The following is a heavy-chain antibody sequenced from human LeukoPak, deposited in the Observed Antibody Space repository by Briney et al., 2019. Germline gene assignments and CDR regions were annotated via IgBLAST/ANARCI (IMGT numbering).Heavy chain of an antibody. J-gene: IGHJ4*02. CDR2: ISYDGSNK. V-gene: IGHV3-30-3*01. D-gene: IGHD3-22*01. Sequence: GGSLRLSCAASGFTFSNAWMSWVRQAPGKGLEWITVISYDGSNKYYADSVKGRFTISRDNSKNTLYLQMNSLRAEDTAVYYCARDSYYYDSSGFPPEYWGQGTLVTVSS. CDR3: ARDSYYYDSSGFPPEY. CDR1: GFTFSNAW.